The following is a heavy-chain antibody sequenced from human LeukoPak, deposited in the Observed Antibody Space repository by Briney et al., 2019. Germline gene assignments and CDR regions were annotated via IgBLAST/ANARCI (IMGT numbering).Heavy chain of an antibody. Sequence: GGSLRLSCSASGFIFSGYAMHWARQAPEKGLEYVSAISSNGVNTYYADSVKGRITISRDNSKNTLYLQMSSLRPEDTAVYYCVKAQGFSNTYYDYWGQGTLVAVSS. D-gene: IGHD6-13*01. V-gene: IGHV3-64D*06. CDR1: GFIFSGYA. CDR2: ISSNGVNT. J-gene: IGHJ4*02. CDR3: VKAQGFSNTYYDY.